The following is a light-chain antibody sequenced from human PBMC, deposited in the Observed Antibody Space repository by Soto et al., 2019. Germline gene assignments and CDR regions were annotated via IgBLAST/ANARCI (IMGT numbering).Light chain of an antibody. CDR1: QSVSSTY. CDR2: GAS. Sequence: EIVLTQSPGTLSLSPGERATLSCRASQSVSSTYLAWYQQKPGQAPRLLIYGASSRATGIPDRFSGSGSGTDFTLTISRLEPEDFSLYYCQQYGSSPMHTFGEGTRLEIK. V-gene: IGKV3-20*01. J-gene: IGKJ2*01. CDR3: QQYGSSPMHT.